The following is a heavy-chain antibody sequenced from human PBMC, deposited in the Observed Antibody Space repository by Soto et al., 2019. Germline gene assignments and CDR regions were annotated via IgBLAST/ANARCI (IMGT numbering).Heavy chain of an antibody. J-gene: IGHJ4*02. Sequence: QVQLVQSGAEVKKPGSSVKVSCKASGGTFSSYAISWVRQAPGQGLEWMGGIIPIFGTANYAQKFQGRVTITADESTSTAYMELSSLRSEDTAVHYCARVVGYCSGGSCYFDYWGQGTLVTVSS. CDR3: ARVVGYCSGGSCYFDY. D-gene: IGHD2-15*01. V-gene: IGHV1-69*01. CDR1: GGTFSSYA. CDR2: IIPIFGTA.